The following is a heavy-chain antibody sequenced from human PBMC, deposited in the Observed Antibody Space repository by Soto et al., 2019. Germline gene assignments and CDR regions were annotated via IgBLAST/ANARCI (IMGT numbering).Heavy chain of an antibody. Sequence: QVQLAHSGAEVEKPVSSVKVFCKSCGGIFGRYAIIWVRQAPGQGLEWMGGVIPIFGTPHYAQKFHGRVTITADIPTSTAYLELSSLKSADTAVYYCAKIRWTISLQEEDAIWGQGTLVTVSS. CDR2: VIPIFGTP. CDR1: GGIFGRYA. J-gene: IGHJ4*02. V-gene: IGHV1-69*06. CDR3: AKIRWTISLQEEDAI. D-gene: IGHD2-15*01.